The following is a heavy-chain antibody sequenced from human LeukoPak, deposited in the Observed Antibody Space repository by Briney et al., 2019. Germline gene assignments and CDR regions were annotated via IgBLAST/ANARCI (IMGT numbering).Heavy chain of an antibody. J-gene: IGHJ4*02. Sequence: PGGSLRLPCAASGFTFDDYAMHWVRQAPGKGLEWVSGISWNSGSIGYADSVKGRFTISRDNAKNSLCLQMNSLRAEDTALYYCAKDYGGGGVDYWGQGTLVTVSS. V-gene: IGHV3-9*01. CDR3: AKDYGGGGVDY. CDR2: ISWNSGSI. D-gene: IGHD4-23*01. CDR1: GFTFDDYA.